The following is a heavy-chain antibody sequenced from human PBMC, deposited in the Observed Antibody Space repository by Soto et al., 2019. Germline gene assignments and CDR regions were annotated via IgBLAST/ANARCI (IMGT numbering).Heavy chain of an antibody. CDR1: GGSISNHY. V-gene: IGHV4-59*11. CDR2: IYYNGNT. J-gene: IGHJ4*02. Sequence: SETLSLTCTVSGGSISNHYWSWIRQPPGTGQERLGYIYYNGNTNYNPSLKRRVTMSVDTSKKQISLQLTTVTAADTAVYYCTRANWYFEYWGQGTLVTVSS. D-gene: IGHD7-27*01. CDR3: TRANWYFEY.